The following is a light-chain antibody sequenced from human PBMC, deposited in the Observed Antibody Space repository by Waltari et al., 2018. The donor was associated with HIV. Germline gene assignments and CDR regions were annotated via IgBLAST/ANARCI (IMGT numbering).Light chain of an antibody. Sequence: EVVLTQSPSTLSLSQGERATLSCRASQNIGNYLAWYQQKPGQAPRLLIYDASTRASGIPARFSGSGSGTDFTLTISSLEPEDFVVYYCQQRSNWPRFTFGQGTRLEI. CDR1: QNIGNY. CDR3: QQRSNWPRFT. J-gene: IGKJ2*01. CDR2: DAS. V-gene: IGKV3-11*01.